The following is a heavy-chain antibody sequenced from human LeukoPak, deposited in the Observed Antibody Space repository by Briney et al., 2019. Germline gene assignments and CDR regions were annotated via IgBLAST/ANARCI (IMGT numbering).Heavy chain of an antibody. V-gene: IGHV5-51*01. D-gene: IGHD3-9*01. CDR2: IYPGDSDT. CDR1: GYSFTSYW. CDR3: ARLYDILTGYQGEFDY. J-gene: IGHJ4*02. Sequence: GESLKISCKGSGYSFTSYWIGWVRQMPGKGLEWMGIIYPGDSDTRYSPSFQGQVTISAGKSISTAYLQWSSLKASDTAMYYCARLYDILTGYQGEFDYWGQGTLVTVSS.